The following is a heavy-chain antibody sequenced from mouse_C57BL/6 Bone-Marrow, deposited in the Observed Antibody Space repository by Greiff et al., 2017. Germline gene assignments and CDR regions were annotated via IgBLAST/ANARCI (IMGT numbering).Heavy chain of an antibody. D-gene: IGHD2-3*01. CDR1: GYSITSGYY. CDR3: ARRPGYYDYAMDY. V-gene: IGHV3-6*01. Sequence: ESGPGLVKPSQSLSLTCSVTGYSITSGYYWNWIRQFPGNKLEWMGYISYDGSNNYNPSLKNRISITRDTSKNQFFLKLNSVTTEDTATYYCARRPGYYDYAMDYWGQGTSVTVSS. CDR2: ISYDGSN. J-gene: IGHJ4*01.